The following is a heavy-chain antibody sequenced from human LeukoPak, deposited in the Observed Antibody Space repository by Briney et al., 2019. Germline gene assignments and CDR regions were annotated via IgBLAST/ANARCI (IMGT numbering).Heavy chain of an antibody. J-gene: IGHJ4*02. Sequence: SETLSLTCTVSGGSISSSSYYWGWIRQPPGKGLEWIGSIYYSGSTYYNPSLKSRVTISVDTSKNQFSLKLSSVTAADTAVYYCARVVVGPWTAAAGLDYWGQGTLVTVSS. V-gene: IGHV4-39*07. CDR3: ARVVVGPWTAAAGLDY. CDR1: GGSISSSSYY. D-gene: IGHD6-13*01. CDR2: IYYSGST.